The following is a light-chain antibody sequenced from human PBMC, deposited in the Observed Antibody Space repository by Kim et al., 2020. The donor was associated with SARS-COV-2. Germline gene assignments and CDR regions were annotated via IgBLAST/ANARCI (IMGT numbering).Light chain of an antibody. Sequence: DIQMTQSPSTLSASVGDRVTITCRASQSISSWLAWYQQKPGKAPKLLIYKASSLESGVPSRFSGSRSGTEFTLTISSLQPDDFATYYCQQYNSYSGTFGQGTKVDIK. CDR3: QQYNSYSGT. CDR2: KAS. V-gene: IGKV1-5*03. CDR1: QSISSW. J-gene: IGKJ1*01.